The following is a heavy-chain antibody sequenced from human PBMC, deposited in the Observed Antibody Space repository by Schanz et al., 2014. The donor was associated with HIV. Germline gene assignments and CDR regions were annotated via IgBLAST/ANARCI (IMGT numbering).Heavy chain of an antibody. D-gene: IGHD4-17*01. Sequence: QVQLQQWGAGLLKPSETLSLSCAVYGGSFTIYYWSWIRQAPGKGLEWIGEISPGGTTNYNPSLKSRCTISVETPKNQFSLRLPSVTAEDTAVYYCAREWATVTTLGDWGQGTLVTVSS. CDR1: GGSFTIYY. V-gene: IGHV4-34*02. J-gene: IGHJ4*02. CDR2: ISPGGTT. CDR3: AREWATVTTLGD.